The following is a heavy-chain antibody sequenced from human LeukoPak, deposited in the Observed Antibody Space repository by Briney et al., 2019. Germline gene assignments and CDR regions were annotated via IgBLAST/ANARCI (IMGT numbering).Heavy chain of an antibody. Sequence: GRSLRLSCAASGFTFSSYAMHWVRQAPGKGLEWVAVISYDGSNKYYADSVKGRFTISRDNSKNTLYLQMNSLRAEDTAVYYCAKAPRLNYFDYWGQGTLVTVSS. CDR3: AKAPRLNYFDY. J-gene: IGHJ4*02. CDR2: ISYDGSNK. CDR1: GFTFSSYA. V-gene: IGHV3-30*04.